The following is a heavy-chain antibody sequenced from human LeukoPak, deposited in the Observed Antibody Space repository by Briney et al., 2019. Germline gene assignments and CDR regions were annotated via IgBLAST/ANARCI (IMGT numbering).Heavy chain of an antibody. CDR1: GFTFSDYY. V-gene: IGHV3-11*01. CDR3: ARDQGIEQWLVWAFDI. D-gene: IGHD6-19*01. Sequence: PGGSLRLSCAASGFTFSDYYMSWIRQAPGKGLEWVSYISSSGSTIYYADSVKGRFTISRDNAKNSLYLQMNSLRAEDTAVYYCARDQGIEQWLVWAFDIWGQGTMVTVSS. J-gene: IGHJ3*02. CDR2: ISSSGSTI.